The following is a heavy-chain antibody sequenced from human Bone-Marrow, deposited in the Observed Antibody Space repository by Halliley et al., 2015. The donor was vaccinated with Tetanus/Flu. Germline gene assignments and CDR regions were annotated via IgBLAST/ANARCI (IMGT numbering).Heavy chain of an antibody. V-gene: IGHV3-33*01. CDR3: ARHEDWNHTFDY. J-gene: IGHJ4*02. Sequence: SLRLSCAASGFTFSTYGMHWVRQAPGKGLEWVAVVWYDGSNKYYADSVKGRFTISRDNSKNMVYLQMHSLRAEDTAVYYCARHEDWNHTFDYWGQGTLVTVSS. CDR1: GFTFSTYG. CDR2: VWYDGSNK. D-gene: IGHD1-1*01.